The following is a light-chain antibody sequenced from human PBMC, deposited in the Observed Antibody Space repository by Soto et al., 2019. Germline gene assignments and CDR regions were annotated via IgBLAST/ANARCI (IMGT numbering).Light chain of an antibody. CDR1: SSNIGSNT. CDR2: SHN. Sequence: QSVLTQSPSASGTPGQRVIISCSGSSSNIGSNTVNWYQQLPGTAPKLLIYSHNQRPSGVPDRFSGSQSGTSASLAISGLQSEDEAAYYCATWDDRLDGYVFGTGTKLTVL. V-gene: IGLV1-44*01. CDR3: ATWDDRLDGYV. J-gene: IGLJ1*01.